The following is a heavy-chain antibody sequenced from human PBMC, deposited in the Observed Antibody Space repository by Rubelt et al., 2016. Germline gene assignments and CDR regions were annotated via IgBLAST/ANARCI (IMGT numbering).Heavy chain of an antibody. CDR2: ICGSGGST. Sequence: PGGSLRLSCAASGFTFCNYALSWVRQAPGEGLGWVSVICGSGGSTYYADSVKGRFTLSRDNSKNTLYIEMNSLRAEDTAVYYCAKGRSAVVTSGANYWGQGILVTVSS. J-gene: IGHJ4*02. D-gene: IGHD4-23*01. CDR1: GFTFCNYA. V-gene: IGHV3-23*01. CDR3: AKGRSAVVTSGANY.